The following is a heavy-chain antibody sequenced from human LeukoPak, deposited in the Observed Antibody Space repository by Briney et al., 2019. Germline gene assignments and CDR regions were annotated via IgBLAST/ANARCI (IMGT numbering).Heavy chain of an antibody. CDR1: GFTFSSFA. CDR2: ISSSGGST. Sequence: PGRSLRLSCAASGFTFSSFAMSWVRQAPGKGLEWVSVISSSGGSTYYADSVKGRFTNSRDNSKNTLYLHMTTLRAEDTAVYYCAKDLNAVGPFDSWGQGTLVTVSS. V-gene: IGHV3-23*01. J-gene: IGHJ4*02. CDR3: AKDLNAVGPFDS. D-gene: IGHD6-19*01.